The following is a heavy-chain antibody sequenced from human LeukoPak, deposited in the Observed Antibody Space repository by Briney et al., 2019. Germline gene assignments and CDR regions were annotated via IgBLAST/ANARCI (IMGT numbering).Heavy chain of an antibody. J-gene: IGHJ4*02. Sequence: SETLSLTCTVSGGSISSYYWSWIRQPAGKGLEWIGRIYTSGSTNYNPSLKSRVTMSVDTSKNQFSLKLSSVTAADTAVYYCARDLGLSVGTFGVVKEYYFDYWGQGTLVTVSP. D-gene: IGHD3-3*01. CDR2: IYTSGST. V-gene: IGHV4-4*07. CDR1: GGSISSYY. CDR3: ARDLGLSVGTFGVVKEYYFDY.